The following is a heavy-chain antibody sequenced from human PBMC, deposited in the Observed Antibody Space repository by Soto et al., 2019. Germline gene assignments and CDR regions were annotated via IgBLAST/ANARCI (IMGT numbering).Heavy chain of an antibody. CDR2: IYSGGST. V-gene: IGHV3-66*01. CDR1: GFTVSSNH. CDR3: ARARADYYDSSGYPLGY. J-gene: IGHJ4*02. Sequence: GGSLRLSCAASGFTVSSNHMSWVRQAPGKGLEWVSLIYSGGSTYYADSVKGRFTFSRDNSKNTLYLQMNSLRAEDTAVYYCARARADYYDSSGYPLGYWGQGTLVTVSS. D-gene: IGHD3-22*01.